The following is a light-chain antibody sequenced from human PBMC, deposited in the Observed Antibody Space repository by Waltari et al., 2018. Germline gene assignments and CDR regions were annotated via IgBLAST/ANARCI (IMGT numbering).Light chain of an antibody. CDR1: SSDVGGYDY. J-gene: IGLJ2*01. Sequence: QSALTQPPSASGSPGQSVTISCTGTSSDVGGYDYVSWYQQHPGKAPKLIIFEVNKWPSVGLDRFSGAKSGNTASLTIYGLQPEDEADYYCSSYAGSNNVVVFGGGTKLTVL. CDR3: SSYAGSNNVVV. CDR2: EVN. V-gene: IGLV2-8*01.